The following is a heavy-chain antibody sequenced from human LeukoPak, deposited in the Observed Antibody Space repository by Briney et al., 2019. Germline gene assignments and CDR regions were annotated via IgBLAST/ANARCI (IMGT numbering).Heavy chain of an antibody. D-gene: IGHD3-16*01. CDR2: ILNDGSQE. V-gene: IGHV3-33*05. Sequence: PGGSLRLSCAASGGTFSSYGMHWGRQAPGQGLEWVAVILNDGSQEKYAGSVKGRFTISRDNSKNTLFLQMNSLRAEDTAVYYCARDDALGDNALDIWGQGTMVTVS. J-gene: IGHJ3*02. CDR1: GGTFSSYG. CDR3: ARDDALGDNALDI.